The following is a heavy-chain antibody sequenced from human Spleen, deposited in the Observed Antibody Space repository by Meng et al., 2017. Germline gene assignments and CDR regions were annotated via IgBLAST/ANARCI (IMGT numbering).Heavy chain of an antibody. CDR1: GFTLTNYW. CDR2: ISGSGGST. V-gene: IGHV3-23*04. CDR3: ARVAGF. J-gene: IGHJ4*02. Sequence: EVQLVESGGDLVQPGGSLRLSCAASGFTLTNYWMHWVRQAPGKGLEWVSAISGSGGSTYYADSVKGRFTISRDNSKNSLYLQLNSLRAEDTAAYYCARVAGFWGQGTLVTVSS.